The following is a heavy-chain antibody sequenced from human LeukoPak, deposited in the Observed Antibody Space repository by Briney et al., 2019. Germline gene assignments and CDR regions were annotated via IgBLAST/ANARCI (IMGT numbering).Heavy chain of an antibody. D-gene: IGHD3-10*01. J-gene: IGHJ6*02. CDR1: GFTFSSYA. Sequence: GGSLRLSCAASGFTFSSYAMHWVRQAPGKGLEWVAVISYDGSNKYYADSVKGRFTISRDNSKNTLYLQMNSLRAEDTAVYYCAREPSGEYGMDVWGQGTTVTVSS. CDR3: AREPSGEYGMDV. CDR2: ISYDGSNK. V-gene: IGHV3-30-3*01.